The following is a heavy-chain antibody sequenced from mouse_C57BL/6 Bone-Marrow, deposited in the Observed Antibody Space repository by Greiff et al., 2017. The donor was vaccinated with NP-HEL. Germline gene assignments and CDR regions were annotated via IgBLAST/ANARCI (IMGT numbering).Heavy chain of an antibody. J-gene: IGHJ2*01. CDR1: GYSITSDY. V-gene: IGHV3-8*01. CDR2: LSYSGST. CDR3: ARHPALHGSSPYVDY. Sequence: EVKLMESGPGLAKPSQTLSLTCSVTGYSITSDYWTWIRKFPGNKLEYMVYLSYSGSTYYNPSLKSRISLTRDTSKNQYYLQLNSVTTEDTATYYGARHPALHGSSPYVDYWGQGTTLTVAS. D-gene: IGHD1-1*01.